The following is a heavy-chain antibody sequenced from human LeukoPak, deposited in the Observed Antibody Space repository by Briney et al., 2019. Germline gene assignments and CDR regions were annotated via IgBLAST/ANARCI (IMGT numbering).Heavy chain of an antibody. Sequence: PSETLSLTCTVSGGSISSYYWSWIRQPAGKGLEWIGRIYTSGSTNYNPSLKSRVTMSVDTSKNQFSLKLNSVTAADTAVYYCARETGYSSGWYQYYFDYWGQGTLVTVSS. CDR3: ARETGYSSGWYQYYFDY. V-gene: IGHV4-4*07. J-gene: IGHJ4*02. CDR1: GGSISSYY. D-gene: IGHD6-19*01. CDR2: IYTSGST.